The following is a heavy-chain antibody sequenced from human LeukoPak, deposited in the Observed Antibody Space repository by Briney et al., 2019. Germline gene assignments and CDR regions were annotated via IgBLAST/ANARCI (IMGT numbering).Heavy chain of an antibody. Sequence: PGRSLRLSCSGSGFTFSSYAMHWVRQAPGKGLEWVAVISYDANNKYYADSVKGRFTISRDNSKNTLYLQMNSLRAEDTAVYYCATPGLLGYCSSAICAPPGYWGQGTLVTVSS. D-gene: IGHD2-2*01. CDR2: ISYDANNK. V-gene: IGHV3-30-3*01. J-gene: IGHJ4*02. CDR1: GFTFSSYA. CDR3: ATPGLLGYCSSAICAPPGY.